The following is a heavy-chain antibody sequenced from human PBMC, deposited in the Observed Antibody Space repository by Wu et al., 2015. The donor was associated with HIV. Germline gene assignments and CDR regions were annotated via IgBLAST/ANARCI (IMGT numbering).Heavy chain of an antibody. D-gene: IGHD6-19*01. CDR2: INPNSGGT. CDR1: GFDFNSHV. Sequence: QVQLVQSGDEVKNPGASVEVSCKASGFDFNSHVISWVRQAPGQGLEWLGWINPNSGGTNYAQKFQDRVTMTRDTSISTAYMELSRLRSDDTAVYYCARGGGSDWSVGYYFDYWGQGTLVTVSS. J-gene: IGHJ4*02. CDR3: ARGGGSDWSVGYYFDY. V-gene: IGHV1-2*02.